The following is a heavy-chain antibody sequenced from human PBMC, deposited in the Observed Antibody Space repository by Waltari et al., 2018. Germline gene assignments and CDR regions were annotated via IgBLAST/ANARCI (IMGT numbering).Heavy chain of an antibody. D-gene: IGHD1-26*01. CDR1: VGSTSPSSYY. Sequence: QLHLQESGPGLVKPSETLSLTCRFSVGSTSPSSYYWGWIRQPPGKGLEWIGSIHYSGSTYYNPSLKSRVTISVDTSKNQFSLRLTSVTAADTAVYYCARHVGEATTFDYWGQGTLVTVSS. J-gene: IGHJ4*02. CDR3: ARHVGEATTFDY. V-gene: IGHV4-39*01. CDR2: IHYSGST.